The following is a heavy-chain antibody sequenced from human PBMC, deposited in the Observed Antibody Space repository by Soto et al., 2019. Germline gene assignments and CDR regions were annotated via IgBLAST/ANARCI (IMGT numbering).Heavy chain of an antibody. CDR2: INPNSGGT. D-gene: IGHD4-17*01. J-gene: IGHJ4*02. CDR1: GYTFTGYY. CDR3: ARATTVTTFDY. V-gene: IGHV1-2*04. Sequence: ASVKVSCKASGYTFTGYYMHWVRQAPGQGLEWMGWINPNSGGTIYAQKFQGWVTMTRDTSISTAYMELSRLRSDDTAVYYCARATTVTTFDYWGQGTLVTVSS.